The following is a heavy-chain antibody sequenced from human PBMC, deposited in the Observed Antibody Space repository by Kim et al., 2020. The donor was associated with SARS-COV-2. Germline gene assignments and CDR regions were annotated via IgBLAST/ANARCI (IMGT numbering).Heavy chain of an antibody. D-gene: IGHD3-22*01. Sequence: GGSLRLSCAASGFTFDDYAMHWVRQAPGKGLEWVSGISWNSGSRCYADSVKGRFTISRDNAKNSLYLQMNSLRAEDTALYYCAKKSSGYHGDAFDIWGQGTMVTVSS. CDR1: GFTFDDYA. J-gene: IGHJ3*02. CDR3: AKKSSGYHGDAFDI. CDR2: ISWNSGSR. V-gene: IGHV3-9*01.